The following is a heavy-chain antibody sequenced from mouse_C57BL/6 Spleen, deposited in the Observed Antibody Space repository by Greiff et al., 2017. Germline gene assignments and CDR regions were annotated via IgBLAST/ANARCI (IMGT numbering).Heavy chain of an antibody. Sequence: EVQLQQSGPELVKPGASVKISCKASGYTFTDYYMNWVKQSHGKSLEWIGDINPNNGGTSYNQKFKGKATLTVDKSSSTAYMELRSLTSEDSAVYYCARGGYYEDYFDYWGQGTTLTVSS. D-gene: IGHD2-3*01. V-gene: IGHV1-26*01. CDR2: INPNNGGT. CDR1: GYTFTDYY. J-gene: IGHJ2*01. CDR3: ARGGYYEDYFDY.